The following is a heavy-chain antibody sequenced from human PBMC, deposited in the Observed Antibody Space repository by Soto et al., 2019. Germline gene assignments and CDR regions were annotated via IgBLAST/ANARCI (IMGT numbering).Heavy chain of an antibody. D-gene: IGHD3-22*01. Sequence: PGVTLRLSCAASGFTFSSYSMNWVRQAPGKGLEWVSSISSSSSYIYYADSVKGRFTISRDNAKNSLYLQMNSLRAEDTAVSYCARGLSYYDSSGYYSPWGQGTL. CDR2: ISSSSSYI. CDR3: ARGLSYYDSSGYYSP. CDR1: GFTFSSYS. V-gene: IGHV3-21*01. J-gene: IGHJ5*02.